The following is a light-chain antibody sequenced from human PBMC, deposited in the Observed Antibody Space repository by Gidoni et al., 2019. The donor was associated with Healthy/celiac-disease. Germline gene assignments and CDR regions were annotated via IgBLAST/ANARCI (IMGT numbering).Light chain of an antibody. CDR3: QQSYSTPLT. CDR1: QSISSY. CDR2: AAS. V-gene: IGKV1-39*01. Sequence: IQMTQSPSSLSASVVDRVTITCRASQSISSYLNWYQQKPGKAPKLLIYAASSLQSGVPSKFAGSGAETDFTLTVGSLQPEDFATYYCQQSYSTPLTFGGGTKVEIK. J-gene: IGKJ4*01.